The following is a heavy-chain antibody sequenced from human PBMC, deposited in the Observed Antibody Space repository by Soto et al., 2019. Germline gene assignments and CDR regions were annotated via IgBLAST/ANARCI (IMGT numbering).Heavy chain of an antibody. J-gene: IGHJ4*02. CDR3: ARERGWIWAPFDN. V-gene: IGHV1-8*01. D-gene: IGHD2-2*03. CDR1: GYTFTSYD. Sequence: GASVKVSCKASGYTFTSYDINWVRQATGQGLEWMGWMNPNSGNTGYAQKFQGRDNSRNTLHLQMDGLRVEDTGVYYCARERGWIWAPFDNWGPGTLVTVSS. CDR2: MNPNSGNT.